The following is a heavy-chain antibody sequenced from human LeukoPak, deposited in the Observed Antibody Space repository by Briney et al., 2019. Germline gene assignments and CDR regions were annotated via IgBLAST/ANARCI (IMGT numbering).Heavy chain of an antibody. CDR2: ISYDGSNK. Sequence: GRSLRLSCAASGFTFSSYAMHWVRQAPGKGLEWVAVISYDGSNKYYADSVKGRFTISRDNSKNTLYLQMNSLRAEDTAVYYCAIVHALWLGELFYYGMDVWGKGTTVTVSS. J-gene: IGHJ6*04. D-gene: IGHD3-10*01. CDR3: AIVHALWLGELFYYGMDV. CDR1: GFTFSSYA. V-gene: IGHV3-30*04.